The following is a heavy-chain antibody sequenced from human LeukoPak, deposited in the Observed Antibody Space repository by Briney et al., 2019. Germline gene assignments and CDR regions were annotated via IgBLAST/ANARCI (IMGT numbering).Heavy chain of an antibody. CDR1: GLTFSDYW. CDR2: IKHDGSEK. CDR3: ARYPGIAAAGY. Sequence: GGSLRLSCAASGLTFSDYWMYWVRQAPGKGLEWVANIKHDGSEKYYVDSVKGRFTISRDNAKNSLYLQMNSLRAEDTAVYYCARYPGIAAAGYWGQGTLVTVSS. D-gene: IGHD6-13*01. J-gene: IGHJ4*02. V-gene: IGHV3-7*01.